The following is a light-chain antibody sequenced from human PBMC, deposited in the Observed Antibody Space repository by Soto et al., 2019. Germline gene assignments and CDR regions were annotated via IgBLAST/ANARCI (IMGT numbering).Light chain of an antibody. Sequence: DIQMTQSPSSLSASVGDKVTITCRASHSISSSLNWYQQKSGKAPNLLIYGVSRLQGGVPSRFSGSGSGTDFTLSISSLQPEDIATYYCQQYDNLPLTFGGGTKVDIK. CDR1: HSISSS. V-gene: IGKV1-39*01. CDR3: QQYDNLPLT. CDR2: GVS. J-gene: IGKJ4*01.